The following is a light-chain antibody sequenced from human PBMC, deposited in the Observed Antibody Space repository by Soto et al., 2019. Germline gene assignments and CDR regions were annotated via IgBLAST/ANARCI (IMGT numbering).Light chain of an antibody. CDR2: DAS. CDR1: QSVSSY. V-gene: IGKV3-11*01. Sequence: EIVLTQSPATLPFSPRERATLSSRTSQSVSSYFAWYQQKPGRAPRLLIYDASNMATAIPARFIGSGSATDFTLTINSLEPEDFAVYYCQQRSNWPFTCGQGTRLEIK. J-gene: IGKJ5*01. CDR3: QQRSNWPFT.